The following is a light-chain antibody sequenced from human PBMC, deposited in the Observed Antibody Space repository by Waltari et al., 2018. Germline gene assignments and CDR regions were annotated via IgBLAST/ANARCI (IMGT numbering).Light chain of an antibody. J-gene: IGLJ1*01. CDR3: QSYDINLSASYV. V-gene: IGLV1-40*01. Sequence: QSVLTQPPSVSVAPGQTGTIPSSGGTTGAKHDLHRSQQLPGTAPTLLIYGNHNRPSGVPDRFSGSKSGTSASLAITGLQAEDEADYYCQSYDINLSASYVFGTGTKVTVL. CDR2: GNH. CDR1: TTGAKHD.